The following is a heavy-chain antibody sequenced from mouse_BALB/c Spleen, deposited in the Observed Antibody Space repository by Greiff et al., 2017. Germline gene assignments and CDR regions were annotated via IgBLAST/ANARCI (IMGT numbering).Heavy chain of an antibody. J-gene: IGHJ3*01. CDR3: ARDRYDYDEGAWFAY. D-gene: IGHD2-4*01. CDR1: GFTFSSYG. CDR2: INSNGGST. V-gene: IGHV5-6-3*01. Sequence: DVMLVESGGGLVQPGGSLKLSCAASGFTFSSYGMSWVRQTPDKRLELVATINSNGGSTYYPDSVKGRFTISRDNAKNTLYLQMSSLKSEDTAMYYCARDRYDYDEGAWFAYWGQGTLVTVSA.